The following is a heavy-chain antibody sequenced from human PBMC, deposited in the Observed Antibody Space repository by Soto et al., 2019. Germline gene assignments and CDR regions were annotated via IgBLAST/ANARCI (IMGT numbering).Heavy chain of an antibody. CDR1: GGSIRSYY. V-gene: IGHV4-59*01. CDR2: IYYSGST. CDR3: ARGRIAAADYGMDV. D-gene: IGHD6-13*01. Sequence: PSETLSLTCTVSGGSIRSYYWSWIRQPPGKGLEWIGYIYYSGSTNYNPSLKSRVTISVDTSKNQFSLKLSSVTAADTAVYYCARGRIAAADYGMDVWGQGTTVTVSS. J-gene: IGHJ6*02.